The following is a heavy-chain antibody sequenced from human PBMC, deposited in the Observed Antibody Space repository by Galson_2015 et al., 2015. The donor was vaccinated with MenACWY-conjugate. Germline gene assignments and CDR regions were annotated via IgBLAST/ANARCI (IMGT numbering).Heavy chain of an antibody. D-gene: IGHD2-15*01. Sequence: QSGAEVKKPGESLKISCEGSGFSFTNYWIGWVRQMPGKGLEWMGIIYPGDSDTRYSPSFEGQVIISADKSTSTAYLQWSSLKASDTAMYYCGRRSGYCSGGTCYSEYNLDYWGQGTLVTVPS. J-gene: IGHJ4*02. CDR2: IYPGDSDT. V-gene: IGHV5-51*01. CDR1: GFSFTNYW. CDR3: GRRSGYCSGGTCYSEYNLDY.